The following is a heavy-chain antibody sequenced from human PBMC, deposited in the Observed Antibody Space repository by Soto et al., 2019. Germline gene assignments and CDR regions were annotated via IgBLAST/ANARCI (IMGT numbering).Heavy chain of an antibody. CDR3: AKKVNSGPGSQYFDY. CDR2: FRTSGDGGTT. J-gene: IGHJ4*02. CDR1: GFTFSSYS. D-gene: IGHD3-10*01. V-gene: IGHV3-23*01. Sequence: GGSLRLSCAAPGFTFSSYSMSWVRQAPGKGLEWVSGFRTSGDGGTTYYADSVKGRFTISRDNSKNMLFLQMNSLRAEDTAIYYCAKKVNSGPGSQYFDYWGQGTQVTVSS.